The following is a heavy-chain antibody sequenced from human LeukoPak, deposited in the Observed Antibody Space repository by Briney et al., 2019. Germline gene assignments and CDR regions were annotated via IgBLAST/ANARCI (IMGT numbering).Heavy chain of an antibody. CDR3: ARTSGDPSQWLLDY. Sequence: SETLSLTCTVSGGSISSYYWSWIRQPPGKGLEWIGYIYYSGSTNYNPSLKSRVTMSVDTSKNQFSLKLSSVTAADTAVYYCARTSGDPSQWLLDYWGQGTLVTVSS. V-gene: IGHV4-59*01. J-gene: IGHJ4*02. CDR2: IYYSGST. D-gene: IGHD6-19*01. CDR1: GGSISSYY.